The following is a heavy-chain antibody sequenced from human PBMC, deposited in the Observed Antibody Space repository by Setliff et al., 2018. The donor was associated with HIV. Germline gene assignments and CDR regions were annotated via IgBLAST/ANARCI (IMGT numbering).Heavy chain of an antibody. CDR2: IIPVFGTT. CDR1: GGTFSSYA. D-gene: IGHD5-12*01. CDR3: ARGKTWLRFLDY. V-gene: IGHV1-69*13. J-gene: IGHJ4*02. Sequence: SVKVSCKASGGTFSSYAISWVRQAPGQGLDWMGGIIPVFGTTNYAQKFQGRVTITADESTSTAYMELSSLKSDDTAVYYCARGKTWLRFLDYWGQGTLVTVSS.